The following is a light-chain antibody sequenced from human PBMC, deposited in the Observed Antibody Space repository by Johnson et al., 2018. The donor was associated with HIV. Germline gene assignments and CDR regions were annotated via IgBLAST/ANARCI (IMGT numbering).Light chain of an antibody. Sequence: QSVLTPPPSVSAAPGQKVTISCSGSSSNIGNTYVSWYQQLPGTAPKLLIYENNKRPSGISDRFSASKSGTSATLGITVLQTGDEADYYCGAWDSSLSAHDVFGTWTKVTVL. CDR2: ENN. J-gene: IGLJ1*01. CDR1: SSNIGNTY. CDR3: GAWDSSLSAHDV. V-gene: IGLV1-51*02.